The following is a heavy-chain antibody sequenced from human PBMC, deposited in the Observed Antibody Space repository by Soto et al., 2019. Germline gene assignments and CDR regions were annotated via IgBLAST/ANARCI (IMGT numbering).Heavy chain of an antibody. V-gene: IGHV3-23*01. CDR2: IGTDGNT. CDR1: VFTFNSYA. J-gene: IGHJ4*01. Sequence: GGSLRLSCAASVFTFNSYAMNWVRQAPGKGLACVSAIGTDGNTYYANSVKGRFTISRDNSRTTLYLQMNSLRVEDTALYYCVRKYPGTRPFDYWGQGTLVTVSS. CDR3: VRKYPGTRPFDY. D-gene: IGHD2-2*01.